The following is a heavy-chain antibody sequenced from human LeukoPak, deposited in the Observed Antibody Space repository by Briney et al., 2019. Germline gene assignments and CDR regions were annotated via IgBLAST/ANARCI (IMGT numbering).Heavy chain of an antibody. V-gene: IGHV3-9*01. J-gene: IGHJ5*02. D-gene: IGHD5-12*01. CDR1: GFTFDDYA. CDR3: ARGGWAFSGYDYFPEDL. Sequence: PGRSLRLSCAASGFTFDDYAVHWVRQAPGKGLEWVSGISWNSGSIGYADSVKGRFTISRDNAKNSLYLQMNSLRGEDTALYYWARGGWAFSGYDYFPEDLWGQGTLVTVSS. CDR2: ISWNSGSI.